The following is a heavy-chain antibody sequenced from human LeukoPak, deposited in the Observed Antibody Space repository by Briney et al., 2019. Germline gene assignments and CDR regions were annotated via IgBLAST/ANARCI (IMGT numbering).Heavy chain of an antibody. CDR2: ISAYNGVT. CDR1: GYTFTSYG. CDR3: ARWDRGRNSELDY. V-gene: IGHV1-18*01. J-gene: IGHJ4*02. D-gene: IGHD1-26*01. Sequence: ASVKVSCKASGYTFTSYGISWVRQAPGQGLEWMGWISAYNGVTKSAQKLQGRVTMTTDTSTSTAYMELRNLRSDDTAVYYCARWDRGRNSELDYWGQGTLVIVSS.